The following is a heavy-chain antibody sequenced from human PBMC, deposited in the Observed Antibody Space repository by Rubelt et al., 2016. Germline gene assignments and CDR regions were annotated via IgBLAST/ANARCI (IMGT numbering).Heavy chain of an antibody. V-gene: IGHV1-2*06. D-gene: IGHD6-6*01. J-gene: IGHJ6*02. CDR3: SREHQLEGGYYYYGMDV. Sequence: MHWVRQAPGQGLEWMGRINPNSGGTTYAQKFQGRVTMTRDTSISTAYMELSRLRTDDTAGYFCSREHQLEGGYYYYGMDVWGRGTTVTVSS. CDR2: INPNSGGT.